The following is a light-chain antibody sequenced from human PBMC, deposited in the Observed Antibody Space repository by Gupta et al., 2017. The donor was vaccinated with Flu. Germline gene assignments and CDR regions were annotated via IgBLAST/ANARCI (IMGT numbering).Light chain of an antibody. CDR3: QVWDV. CDR1: SIGTKN. CDR2: RDF. V-gene: IGLV3-9*01. Sequence: SYGLTQPLSVSVALGQTARIPGGGDSIGTKNVHWYQHKPGQAPVVVIYRDFNRPSGIPERFSGSNSGNTATLTIHRVQAGDEADDYCQVWDVFGGGTRLTVL. J-gene: IGLJ2*01.